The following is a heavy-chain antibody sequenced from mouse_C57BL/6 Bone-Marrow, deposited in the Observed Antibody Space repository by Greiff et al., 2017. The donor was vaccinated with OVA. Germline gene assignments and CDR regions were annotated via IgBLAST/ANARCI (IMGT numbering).Heavy chain of an antibody. CDR3: TREAYFQAWFAY. D-gene: IGHD2-10*01. V-gene: IGHV5-9-1*02. J-gene: IGHJ3*01. CDR1: GFTFSSYA. CDR2: ISSGGDYI. Sequence: EVNVVESGEGLVKPGGSLKLSCAASGFTFSSYAMSWVRQTPEKRLEWVAYISSGGDYIYYADTVKGRFTISRDNARNTLYLQMSSLKSEDTAMYYCTREAYFQAWFAYWGQGTLVTVSA.